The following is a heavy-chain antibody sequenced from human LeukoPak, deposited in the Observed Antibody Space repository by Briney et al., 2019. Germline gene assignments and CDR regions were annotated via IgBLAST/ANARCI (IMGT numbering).Heavy chain of an antibody. CDR1: GFTFGSFE. CDR3: PRDENYDFWSSYLGY. D-gene: IGHD3-3*01. J-gene: IGHJ4*02. CDR2: ISSSGGSI. Sequence: GGSLRISCAASGFTFGSFEMNWVRQAPGKGLEGVSYISSSGGSIHYADSVKGRFAISRDNPKNSLYLEMNSLRAEDTAVYYCPRDENYDFWSSYLGYWGQGILVTASS. V-gene: IGHV3-48*03.